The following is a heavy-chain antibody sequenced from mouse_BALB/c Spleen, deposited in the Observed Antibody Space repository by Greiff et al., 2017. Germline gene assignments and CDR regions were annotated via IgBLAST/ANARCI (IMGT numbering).Heavy chain of an antibody. D-gene: IGHD1-2*01. CDR3: ARGRGYYGYDWYFDV. J-gene: IGHJ1*01. V-gene: IGHV5-6-5*01. CDR1: GFTFSSYA. CDR2: ISSGGST. Sequence: EVMLVESGGGLVKPGGSLKLSCAASGFTFSSYAMSWVRQTPEMRLEWVASISSGGSTYYPDSVKGRFTISRDNARNILYLQMSSLRSEDTAMYYCARGRGYYGYDWYFDVWGAGTTVTVSS.